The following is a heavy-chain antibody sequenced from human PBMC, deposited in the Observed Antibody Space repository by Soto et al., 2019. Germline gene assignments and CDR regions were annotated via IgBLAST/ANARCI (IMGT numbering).Heavy chain of an antibody. CDR1: GFTFRNYG. CDR2: ISYDGSSK. D-gene: IGHD5-18*01. V-gene: IGHV3-30*18. J-gene: IGHJ4*02. Sequence: PGGSLRLSCAASGFTFRNYGMHWVRQAPGKGLEWVAVISYDGSSKYYADSVKGRFTISRDNSKNTLYLQMNSLRAEDTAVYYCAKAPGIQLPLDYWGQGTLVTVSS. CDR3: AKAPGIQLPLDY.